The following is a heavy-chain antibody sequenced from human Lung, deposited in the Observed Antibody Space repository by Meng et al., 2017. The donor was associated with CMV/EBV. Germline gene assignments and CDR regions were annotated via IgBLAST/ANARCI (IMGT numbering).Heavy chain of an antibody. J-gene: IGHJ4*02. CDR1: GSSISSSY. D-gene: IGHD3/OR15-3a*01. CDR3: ARDGTGFYFDY. V-gene: IGHV4-59*01. CDR2: ISYTGST. Sequence: SETLSLTCTVTGSSISSSYWSWIRQPPGKGLEWIGYISYTGSTNYNPSLKSRVTISLDTSKNQFSLRLNSVTAADTALYYCARDGTGFYFDYWGQGTLVTVSS.